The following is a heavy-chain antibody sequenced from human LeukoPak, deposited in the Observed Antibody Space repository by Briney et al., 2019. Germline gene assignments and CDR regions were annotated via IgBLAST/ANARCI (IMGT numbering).Heavy chain of an antibody. Sequence: SETLSLTCTVSGCAISSSSYYWGWIRQPPGKGLEWIGSIYYSGSTYYNPSLKSRVTISVDTSKNQFSLKLSSVTAADTAVYYCASPGGYYDSSGYYDFDYWGQGTLVTVSS. CDR3: ASPGGYYDSSGYYDFDY. CDR2: IYYSGST. J-gene: IGHJ4*02. CDR1: GCAISSSSYY. V-gene: IGHV4-39*01. D-gene: IGHD3-22*01.